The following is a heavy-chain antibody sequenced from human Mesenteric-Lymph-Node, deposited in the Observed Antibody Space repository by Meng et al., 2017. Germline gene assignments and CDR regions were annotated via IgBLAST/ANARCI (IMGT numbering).Heavy chain of an antibody. D-gene: IGHD3-22*01. J-gene: IGHJ3*02. CDR3: ARETYYDGSGFYYHDAFHI. Sequence: SETLSLTCAVYGGSFSGYYWSWIRQPPGKGLEWIGEINHSGSTNYNSSLKRRVTISVDTSKNQFSLKLTSVTAADTAVYYCARETYYDGSGFYYHDAFHIWGQGTMVTVSS. CDR1: GGSFSGYY. CDR2: INHSGST. V-gene: IGHV4-34*01.